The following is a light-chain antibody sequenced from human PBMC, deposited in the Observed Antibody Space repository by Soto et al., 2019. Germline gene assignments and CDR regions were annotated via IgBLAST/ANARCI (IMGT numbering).Light chain of an antibody. CDR3: SSYAGSNNSV. V-gene: IGLV2-8*01. CDR2: EVS. CDR1: SSDVGGYNY. Sequence: QSALTQPPSASGSPGQSVTISCTGTSSDVGGYNYVSWYQQHPGKAPKLMIYEVSKWPSGVPDRFSGSKSGNTASLTVSGLQAEDEADYYCSSYAGSNNSVFGTGTKLTVL. J-gene: IGLJ1*01.